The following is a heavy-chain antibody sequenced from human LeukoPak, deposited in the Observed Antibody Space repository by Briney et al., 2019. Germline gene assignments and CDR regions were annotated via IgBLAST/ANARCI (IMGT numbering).Heavy chain of an antibody. CDR2: ISGSGGST. J-gene: IGHJ4*02. D-gene: IGHD2-2*01. CDR1: GFTFSNYA. CDR3: AKLPVRGIVVVPAARFDY. V-gene: IGHV3-23*01. Sequence: SGGSLRLSCAASGFTFSNYAMSWVRQAPGEGLEWVSTISGSGGSTYYADSVKGRFTISRDNSKNTLYLQMNSLRAEDTAVYYCAKLPVRGIVVVPAARFDYWGQGTLVTVSS.